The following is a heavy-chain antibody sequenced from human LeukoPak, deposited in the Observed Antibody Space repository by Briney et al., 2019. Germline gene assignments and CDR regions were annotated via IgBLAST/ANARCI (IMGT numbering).Heavy chain of an antibody. CDR2: ISATGVNT. V-gene: IGHV3-23*01. Sequence: GGSLRLSCRTSGFGSKNYAMSWVRLAPGKGLEWVSIISATGVNTYYADSVKGRFTLSRDNSKNTLYLQLNSLRAEDTAVYYCAKVMKGSERLTMVRGVIIKTAGLYYMDVWGKGTTVTVSS. CDR1: GFGSKNYA. CDR3: AKVMKGSERLTMVRGVIIKTAGLYYMDV. J-gene: IGHJ6*03. D-gene: IGHD3-10*01.